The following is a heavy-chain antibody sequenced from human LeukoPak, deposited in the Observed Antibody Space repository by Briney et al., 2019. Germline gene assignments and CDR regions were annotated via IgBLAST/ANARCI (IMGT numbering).Heavy chain of an antibody. CDR2: INHSGSI. D-gene: IGHD3-22*01. V-gene: IGHV4-34*01. Sequence: SETLSLTCAVYGGSFSGYYWSWIRQPPGKGLEWIGEINHSGSINYNPSLKSRVTISVDTSKNQFSLKLSSVTAADTAVYYCARGPRLYYYDSSGYYSDYWGQGTLVTVSS. CDR3: ARGPRLYYYDSSGYYSDY. CDR1: GGSFSGYY. J-gene: IGHJ4*02.